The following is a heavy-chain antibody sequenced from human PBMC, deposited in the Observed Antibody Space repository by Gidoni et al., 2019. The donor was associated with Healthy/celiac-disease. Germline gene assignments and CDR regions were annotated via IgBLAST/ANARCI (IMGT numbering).Heavy chain of an antibody. CDR3: ARDNGIAAAGMGYYYYGMDV. Sequence: EVQLVESGGGLVKPGGSLRLSCAASGFTFSSYSMNWVRQAPGKGLEWVSSISSSSSYIYYADSVKGRFTISRDNAKYSLYLQMNSLRAEDTAVYYCARDNGIAAAGMGYYYYGMDVWGQGTTVTVSS. CDR1: GFTFSSYS. J-gene: IGHJ6*01. D-gene: IGHD6-13*01. CDR2: ISSSSSYI. V-gene: IGHV3-21*01.